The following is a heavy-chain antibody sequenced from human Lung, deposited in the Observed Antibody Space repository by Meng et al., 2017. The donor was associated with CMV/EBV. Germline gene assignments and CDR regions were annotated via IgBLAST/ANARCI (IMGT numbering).Heavy chain of an antibody. CDR3: ARAPRDSSGYYYPDY. Sequence: GGSLRLXXAASGFTFSSYSMNWVRQAPGKGLEWVSSISSSSSYIYYADSVKGRFTISRDNAKNSLYLQMNSLRAEDTAVYYCARAPRDSSGYYYPDYWGQGXLVTVSS. J-gene: IGHJ4*02. D-gene: IGHD3-22*01. CDR2: ISSSSSYI. CDR1: GFTFSSYS. V-gene: IGHV3-21*01.